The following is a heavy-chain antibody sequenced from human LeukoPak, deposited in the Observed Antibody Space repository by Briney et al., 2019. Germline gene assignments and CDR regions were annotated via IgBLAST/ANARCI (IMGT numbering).Heavy chain of an antibody. CDR3: ARRGHRGVGGRDWFDP. J-gene: IGHJ5*02. CDR1: GYTFTGYY. CDR2: INPNSGGT. D-gene: IGHD1-26*01. V-gene: IGHV1-2*02. Sequence: ASVKVSCKASGYTFTGYYMHWVRQAPGQGLEWMGWINPNSGGTNYAQKFQGRVTMTRDTSISTAYMELSRLRSDDTAVYYCARRGHRGVGGRDWFDPWGQGTLVTVSS.